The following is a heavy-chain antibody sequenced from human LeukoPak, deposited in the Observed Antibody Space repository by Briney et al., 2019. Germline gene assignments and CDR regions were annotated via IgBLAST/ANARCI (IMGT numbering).Heavy chain of an antibody. V-gene: IGHV4-39*07. CDR3: ARGLLWFGERGNWFDP. CDR2: IYYSGST. J-gene: IGHJ5*02. Sequence: SETLSLTCTVSGGSISSSSYYWGWIRQPPGKGLEWIGSIYYSGSTYYNPSLKSRVTISVDTSKNQFSLKLSSVTAADTAVYYCARGLLWFGERGNWFDPWGQGTLVTVSS. CDR1: GGSISSSSYY. D-gene: IGHD3-10*01.